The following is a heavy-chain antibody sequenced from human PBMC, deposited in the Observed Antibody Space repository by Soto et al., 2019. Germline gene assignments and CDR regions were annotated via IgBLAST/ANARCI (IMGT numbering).Heavy chain of an antibody. J-gene: IGHJ6*02. CDR1: GFTFSYAW. V-gene: IGHV3-15*07. D-gene: IGHD1-7*01. CDR2: IKIKIDGGTA. Sequence: PGGSLRLSCVASGFTFSYAWMNWVRQAPGKGLEWVGRIKIKIDGGTADYAAPVKGRVTISRDDSKNTLFLQMNSLKTEDTAVYYCAMVLAGTDPLHYGLDVWGQGTTVTVSS. CDR3: AMVLAGTDPLHYGLDV.